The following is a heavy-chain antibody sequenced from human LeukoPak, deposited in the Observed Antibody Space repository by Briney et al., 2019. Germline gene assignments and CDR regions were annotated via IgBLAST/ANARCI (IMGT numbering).Heavy chain of an antibody. CDR1: GFSFSSYS. V-gene: IGHV3-21*01. CDR3: ARVGLFVALDI. D-gene: IGHD3-22*01. J-gene: IGHJ3*02. Sequence: PGGSLRLSCAAPGFSFSSYSMNWVRQAPGKGLEWVSSISSNSYYIYYAASVKGRFTISRDNAKNSLYLQMNSLRAEDTAVYYCARVGLFVALDIWGQGTMVTVAS. CDR2: ISSNSYYI.